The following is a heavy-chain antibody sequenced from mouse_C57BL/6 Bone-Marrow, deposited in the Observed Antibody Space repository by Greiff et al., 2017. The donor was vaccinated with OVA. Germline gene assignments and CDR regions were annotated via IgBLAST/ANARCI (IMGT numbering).Heavy chain of an antibody. CDR3: AIYDYDPYWYFDV. J-gene: IGHJ1*03. D-gene: IGHD2-4*01. V-gene: IGHV1-72*01. CDR1: GYTFTSYW. Sequence: VKQSCKASGYTFTSYWMHWVKQRPGRGLEWIGRIDPNSGGTKYNEKFKSKATLTVDKPSSTAYMQLSSLTSEDSAVYYCAIYDYDPYWYFDVWGTGTTVTVSS. CDR2: IDPNSGGT.